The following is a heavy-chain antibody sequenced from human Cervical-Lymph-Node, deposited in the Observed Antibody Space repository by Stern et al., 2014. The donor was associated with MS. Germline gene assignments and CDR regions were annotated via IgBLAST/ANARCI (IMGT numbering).Heavy chain of an antibody. D-gene: IGHD6-19*01. V-gene: IGHV7-4-1*01. CDR2: TNPRSGNP. Sequence: QVQLVESGSELKKPGASVKVSCKASGYTFTSYAINWVRQAPGQGLEWMGWTNPRSGNPTYAQGFTGRFVFSVDTSVSTAYLQIASLRTDDTAVYYCARDLAVAVNAWGQGTLVTVSS. CDR1: GYTFTSYA. J-gene: IGHJ4*02. CDR3: ARDLAVAVNA.